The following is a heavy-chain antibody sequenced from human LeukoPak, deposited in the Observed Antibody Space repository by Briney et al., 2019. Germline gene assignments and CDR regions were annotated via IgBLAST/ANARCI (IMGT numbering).Heavy chain of an antibody. CDR2: IFQSGST. D-gene: IGHD3-10*01. CDR1: GGSISSGAYS. J-gene: IGHJ4*02. CDR3: ARERGGSGNYSYFAF. V-gene: IGHV4-30-2*01. Sequence: TLSLTCAVSGGSISSGAYSWNWIRKPPGKGLEWIGYIFQSGSTYYNPSLKSRVTVSVDRSRNQFSLKLTSVTAADTAVYYCARERGGSGNYSYFAFRGQGTLATVSS.